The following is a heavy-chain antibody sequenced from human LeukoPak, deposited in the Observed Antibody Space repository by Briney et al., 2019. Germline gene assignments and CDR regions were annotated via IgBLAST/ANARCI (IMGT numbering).Heavy chain of an antibody. CDR3: AGAPMGAARPFDY. D-gene: IGHD6-6*01. J-gene: IGHJ4*02. CDR1: GGSISSGSYY. Sequence: SQTLSLTCTVSGGSISSGSYYWSWIRQPAGKGLEWIGRIYASGSTNYNPSLKRRVTISVDTSKNQFSLKLSSVTAADTAVYYCAGAPMGAARPFDYWGQGTLPTVSS. V-gene: IGHV4-61*02. CDR2: IYASGST.